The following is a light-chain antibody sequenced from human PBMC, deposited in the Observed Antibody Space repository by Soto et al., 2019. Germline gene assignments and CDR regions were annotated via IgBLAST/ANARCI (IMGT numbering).Light chain of an antibody. V-gene: IGKV3-20*01. CDR1: QSVSSSY. CDR2: GTS. J-gene: IGKJ3*01. Sequence: IVLKQSPGTLSLSPRERATLSCRASQSVSSSYLAWYQQKPGQAPRLLIYGTSSRATGIPDRFSGSGSGTDFTLTISRLEPEDFAVYYCQQYGTSRFSFGPGTKVDIK. CDR3: QQYGTSRFS.